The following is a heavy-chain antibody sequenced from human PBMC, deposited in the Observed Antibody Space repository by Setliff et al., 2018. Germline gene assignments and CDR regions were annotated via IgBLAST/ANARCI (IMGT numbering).Heavy chain of an antibody. V-gene: IGHV3-23*01. CDR2: MGAGGDT. D-gene: IGHD6-13*01. Sequence: GGSLRLSCAASGFNFRSYAMTWVRQAPGKGLEWVSTMGAGGDTYYADSVKGRFTISRDNSKNTLYLQMSSLRDDDTAVYYCAKGGQQVAPDGRWFDPWGQGTLVTVSS. CDR1: GFNFRSYA. J-gene: IGHJ5*02. CDR3: AKGGQQVAPDGRWFDP.